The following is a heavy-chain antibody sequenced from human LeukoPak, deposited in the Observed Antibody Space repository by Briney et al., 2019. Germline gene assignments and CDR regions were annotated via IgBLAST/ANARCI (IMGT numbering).Heavy chain of an antibody. CDR3: ARRLDCSGGSCYTGFDP. CDR1: GYTFTSYY. V-gene: IGHV1-46*01. J-gene: IGHJ5*02. Sequence: ASVKVSCKASGYTFTSYYMHWVRQAPGQGLEWMGIINPSGGSTSYAQKFQGRVTMTRDTSTSTVYMELSSLRSEDTAVYYCARRLDCSGGSCYTGFDPWGQGTLVTVSS. D-gene: IGHD2-15*01. CDR2: INPSGGST.